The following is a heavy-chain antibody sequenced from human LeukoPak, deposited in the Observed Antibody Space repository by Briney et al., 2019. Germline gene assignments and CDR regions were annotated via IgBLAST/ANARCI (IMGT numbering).Heavy chain of an antibody. V-gene: IGHV3-23*01. Sequence: AGGSLRLSCAASGFTFSSYGMSWVRQAPGKGLEWVSAISGSGGNTYYADSVKGRFTISRDNSKNTLYLQMNSLRAEDTAVYHCAKGFVVVVSATQSSWFDPWGQGTLVTVSS. D-gene: IGHD2-15*01. CDR1: GFTFSSYG. J-gene: IGHJ5*02. CDR2: ISGSGGNT. CDR3: AKGFVVVVSATQSSWFDP.